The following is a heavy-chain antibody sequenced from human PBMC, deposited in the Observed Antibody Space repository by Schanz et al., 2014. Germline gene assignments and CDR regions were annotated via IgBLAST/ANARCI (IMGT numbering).Heavy chain of an antibody. V-gene: IGHV3-53*01. Sequence: LQLVESGGGLIQPGGSLRLSCAVSGFTVNTNYMSWVRQAPGKGLEWISSMYINSGSTQYADSVKGRFIISRDSSKNTLLLQMNSLRAEDTAVYFCARDGGRDGYNLAFDVWGQGTLVTVSS. CDR3: ARDGGRDGYNLAFDV. CDR1: GFTVNTNY. CDR2: MYINSGST. D-gene: IGHD5-12*01. J-gene: IGHJ3*01.